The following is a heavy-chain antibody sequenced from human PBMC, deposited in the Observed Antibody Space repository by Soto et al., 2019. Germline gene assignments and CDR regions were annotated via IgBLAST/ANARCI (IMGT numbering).Heavy chain of an antibody. CDR2: MNPNSGNT. CDR3: ARGLAAGTGMADFDY. D-gene: IGHD1-1*01. J-gene: IGHJ4*02. CDR1: GYTFTSYD. V-gene: IGHV1-8*01. Sequence: ASVKVSCKASGYTFTSYDINWVRQATGQELEWMGWMNPNSGNTGYAQKFQGRVTMTRNTSISTAYMELSSLRSEDTAVYYCARGLAAGTGMADFDYWGQGTLVTVSS.